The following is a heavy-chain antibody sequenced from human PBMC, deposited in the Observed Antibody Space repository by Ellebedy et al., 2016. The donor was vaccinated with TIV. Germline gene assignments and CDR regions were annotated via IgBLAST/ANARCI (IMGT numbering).Heavy chain of an antibody. Sequence: SETLSLTXTVSGGSVSSSNYYWAWIRQRPGKGPEWIANIYYTGTTFYNPSLKSRVTISVDTSKNQFSLKLSSVTAADTAVYYCARYRSGIVVVPAHYGMDVWGQGTTVTVSS. V-gene: IGHV4-39*01. CDR1: GGSVSSSNYY. CDR3: ARYRSGIVVVPAHYGMDV. D-gene: IGHD2-2*01. J-gene: IGHJ6*02. CDR2: IYYTGTT.